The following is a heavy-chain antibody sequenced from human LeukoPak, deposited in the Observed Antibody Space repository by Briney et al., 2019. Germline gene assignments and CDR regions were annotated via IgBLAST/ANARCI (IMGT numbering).Heavy chain of an antibody. CDR2: IWYDGSNK. CDR1: GFTFSSYG. J-gene: IGHJ2*01. CDR3: AREVAVAGRTGYFDL. V-gene: IGHV3-33*01. D-gene: IGHD6-19*01. Sequence: GGSLRLSCAASGFTFSSYGMHWVRQAPGKGLEWVAVIWYDGSNKYYADSVKGRFTISRDNSKNTLYPQMNSLRAEDTAVYYCAREVAVAGRTGYFDLWGRGTLVTVSS.